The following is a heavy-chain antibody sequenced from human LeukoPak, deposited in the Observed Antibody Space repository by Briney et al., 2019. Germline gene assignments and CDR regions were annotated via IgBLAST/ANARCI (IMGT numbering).Heavy chain of an antibody. D-gene: IGHD3-16*01. V-gene: IGHV3-9*03. Sequence: PGRSLRLSCAASGFTFDDYAMHWVRQAPGKDLEWVSGISWNSGSIGYADSVKGRFTISRDNAKNSLYLQMNSLRAEDMALYYCAKGGLDDAFDIWGQGTMVTVSS. CDR3: AKGGLDDAFDI. CDR1: GFTFDDYA. J-gene: IGHJ3*02. CDR2: ISWNSGSI.